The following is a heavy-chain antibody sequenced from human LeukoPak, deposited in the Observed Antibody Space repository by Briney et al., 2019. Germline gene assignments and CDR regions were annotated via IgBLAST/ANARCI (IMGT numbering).Heavy chain of an antibody. V-gene: IGHV3-7*01. J-gene: IGHJ4*02. CDR3: ARGPNYGDRVDYLDY. CDR2: IKQDGSEK. CDR1: GFIFKSHL. Sequence: GGSLRLSSAASGFIFKSHLMSWVRQAPGRGLEWVAHIKQDGSEKQYMGSVEGRFTLSRDDATNSLYLQMNTLRVADAAVYYCARGPNYGDRVDYLDYWGQGTLVTVSS. D-gene: IGHD4-17*01.